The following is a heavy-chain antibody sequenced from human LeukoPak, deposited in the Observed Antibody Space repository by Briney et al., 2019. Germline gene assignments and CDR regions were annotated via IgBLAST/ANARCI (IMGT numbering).Heavy chain of an antibody. J-gene: IGHJ4*02. CDR3: TTEYCSSTSCYHYDFWSGPQSEDY. Sequence: PGGSLRLSCAASGFTFSNAWMSWVRQAPGKGLEWVGRIKSKTDGGTTDYAAPVKGRFTISRDDSKNTLYLQMNSLKTEDTAVYYCTTEYCSSTSCYHYDFWSGPQSEDYWGQGTLVTVSS. D-gene: IGHD2-2*01. V-gene: IGHV3-15*01. CDR2: IKSKTDGGTT. CDR1: GFTFSNAW.